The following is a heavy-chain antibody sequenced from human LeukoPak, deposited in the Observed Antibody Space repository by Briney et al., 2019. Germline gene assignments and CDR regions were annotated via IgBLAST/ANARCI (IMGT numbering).Heavy chain of an antibody. D-gene: IGHD3-9*01. CDR2: ISSSSSYI. CDR3: ASLVFYDILTGPDY. V-gene: IGHV3-21*01. J-gene: IGHJ4*02. CDR1: GFTFSSYS. Sequence: GGSLRPSCAASGFTFSSYSMNWVRQAPGKGLEWVSSISSSSSYIYYADSVKGRFTISRDNAKNSLYLQMNSLRAEDTAVYYCASLVFYDILTGPDYWGQGTLVTVSS.